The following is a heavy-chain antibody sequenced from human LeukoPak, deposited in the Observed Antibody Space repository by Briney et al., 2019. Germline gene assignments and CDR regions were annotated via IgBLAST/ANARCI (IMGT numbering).Heavy chain of an antibody. CDR3: ARVDCSGGSCYSDFDY. Sequence: ASVNVSCKASGYTFTSDGIRWVRQAHGQWREWMGWISADNGNTNCAQKLQRRVTMTTDTSTSTAYMELRSLRSDDTAVYYCARVDCSGGSCYSDFDYWGQGTLVTVSS. D-gene: IGHD2-15*01. V-gene: IGHV1-18*01. J-gene: IGHJ4*02. CDR2: ISADNGNT. CDR1: GYTFTSDG.